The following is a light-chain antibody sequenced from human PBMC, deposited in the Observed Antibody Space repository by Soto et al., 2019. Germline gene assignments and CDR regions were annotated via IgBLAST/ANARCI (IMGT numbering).Light chain of an antibody. Sequence: EIVLKQSPGTLSLSPGERATLSCRASQSVSSSYLAWYQQKPGQAPRLLIYGASSRATGIPDRFSGSGSGTEFTLTISSLQPDDFATYYCQHYNIYSEAFGQGTKVDIK. V-gene: IGKV3-20*01. CDR2: GAS. J-gene: IGKJ1*01. CDR1: QSVSSSY. CDR3: QHYNIYSEA.